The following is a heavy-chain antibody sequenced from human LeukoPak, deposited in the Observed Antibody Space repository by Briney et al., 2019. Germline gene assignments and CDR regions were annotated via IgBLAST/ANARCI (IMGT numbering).Heavy chain of an antibody. CDR3: AKWMSRVQAFDI. J-gene: IGHJ3*02. CDR2: IGGSGGAI. CDR1: GFTFKNYA. D-gene: IGHD2-2*03. V-gene: IGHV3-23*01. Sequence: QPGGSLRLSCAASGFTFKNYAMSWVRQAPGKGLQWVACIGGSGGAIYYADSVKGRFTISRDNSKGTLYLQMNSLRADDTAIYYCAKWMSRVQAFDIWGQGTMVTVS.